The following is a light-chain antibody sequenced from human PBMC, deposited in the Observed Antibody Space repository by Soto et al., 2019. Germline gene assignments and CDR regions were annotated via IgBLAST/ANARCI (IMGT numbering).Light chain of an antibody. CDR2: AAS. CDR3: LHDYDFPRT. Sequence: ASQMTQSPSSLPSSVGDTVTITCRASQDIRDDLTRYQQKGGKAPKLLIYAASRLQSGVPSRFSGSGSGTDFTLTISSLQPEDFATYYCLHDYDFPRTFGQGTKVDIK. CDR1: QDIRDD. V-gene: IGKV1-6*01. J-gene: IGKJ1*01.